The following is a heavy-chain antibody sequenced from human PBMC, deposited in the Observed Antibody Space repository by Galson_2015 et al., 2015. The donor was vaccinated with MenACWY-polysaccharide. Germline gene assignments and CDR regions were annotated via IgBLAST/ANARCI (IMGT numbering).Heavy chain of an antibody. J-gene: IGHJ3*01. CDR1: GFSLRTRRVG. D-gene: IGHD3-16*01. CDR3: AHLVFTYGGIDEVDAFDV. CDR2: IYWDDDN. Sequence: PALVKPPQTLTLTCSFSGFSLRTRRVGVGWICQPPGEALEWLAVIYWDDDNRYSPSLKSRLTITKDTSKNQVVLTITNMDPVDTATYYCAHLVFTYGGIDEVDAFDVWGQGTMVSVSS. V-gene: IGHV2-5*02.